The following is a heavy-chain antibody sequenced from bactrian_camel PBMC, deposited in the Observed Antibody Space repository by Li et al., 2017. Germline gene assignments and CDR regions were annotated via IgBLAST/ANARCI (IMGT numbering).Heavy chain of an antibody. J-gene: IGHJ4*01. V-gene: IGHV3S9*01. CDR3: AAARRLGGSWYYPQAGYNS. CDR2: IDTDGST. CDR1: GYARRKFC. D-gene: IGHD6*01. Sequence: HVQLVESGGGSVQTGGSLRLACEVSGYARRKFCMGWFRQNPGQEREGVAGIDTDGSTKYHDSVKGRFTISRDNANNSLYLLMDSLNPEDTATYTCAAARRLGGSWYYPQAGYNSWGQGTQVTVS.